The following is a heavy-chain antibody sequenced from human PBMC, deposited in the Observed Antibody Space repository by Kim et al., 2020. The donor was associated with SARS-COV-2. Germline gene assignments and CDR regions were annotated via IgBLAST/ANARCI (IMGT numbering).Heavy chain of an antibody. V-gene: IGHV3-30*04. Sequence: GGSLRLSCAASGFTFSSYAMHWVRQAPGKGLEWVAVISYDGSNKYYADSVKGRFTISRDNSKNTLYLQMNSLRAEDTAVYYCARASDYDILTGYYRPDAFDIWGQGTMVTVSS. CDR3: ARASDYDILTGYYRPDAFDI. CDR1: GFTFSSYA. D-gene: IGHD3-9*01. CDR2: ISYDGSNK. J-gene: IGHJ3*02.